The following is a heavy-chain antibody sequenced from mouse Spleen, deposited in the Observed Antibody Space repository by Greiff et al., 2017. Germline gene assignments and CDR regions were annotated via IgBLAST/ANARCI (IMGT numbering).Heavy chain of an antibody. Sequence: VQLQQSGPELVKPGASVKIPCKASGYTFTDYNMDWVKQSHGKSLEWIGDINPNNGGTIYNQKFKGKATLTVDKSSSTAYMELRSLTSEDTAVYYCARSGPYYYGSSYPAWFAYWGQGTLVTVSA. D-gene: IGHD1-1*01. CDR3: ARSGPYYYGSSYPAWFAY. V-gene: IGHV1-18*01. CDR2: INPNNGGT. CDR1: GYTFTDYN. J-gene: IGHJ3*01.